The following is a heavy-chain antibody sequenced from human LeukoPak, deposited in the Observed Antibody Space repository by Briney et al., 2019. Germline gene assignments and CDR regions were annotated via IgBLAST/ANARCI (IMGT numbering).Heavy chain of an antibody. CDR3: AKADCGDDCYPSYYYYAMDV. V-gene: IGHV3-23*01. J-gene: IGHJ6*02. D-gene: IGHD2-21*02. CDR2: IRGSGGSST. Sequence: PGGSLRLSCAASGFTFSNYAMTWVRQAPGKGLEWASAIRGSGGSSTYYTDSVKGRFTISRDNSKNTLYLQMSSLRAEDTALYYCAKADCGDDCYPSYYYYAMDVWGQGTTVTVSS. CDR1: GFTFSNYA.